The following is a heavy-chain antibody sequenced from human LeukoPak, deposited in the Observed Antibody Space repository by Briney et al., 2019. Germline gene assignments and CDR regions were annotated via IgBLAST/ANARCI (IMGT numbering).Heavy chain of an antibody. Sequence: TPSETLSLTCTVSGGSISSYYWSWIRQPPGKGLEWIGYIYYSGSTNYNPSLKSRVTMSVDTSKNQFSLKLSSVTAADTAVYYCAREGGSSWPYYYYYYMDVWGKGTTVTVSS. CDR3: AREGGSSWPYYYYYYMDV. J-gene: IGHJ6*03. CDR1: GGSISSYY. V-gene: IGHV4-59*01. D-gene: IGHD6-13*01. CDR2: IYYSGST.